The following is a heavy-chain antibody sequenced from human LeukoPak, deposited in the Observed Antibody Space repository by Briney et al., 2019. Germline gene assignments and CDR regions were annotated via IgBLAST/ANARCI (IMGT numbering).Heavy chain of an antibody. D-gene: IGHD4-17*01. V-gene: IGHV4-39*01. Sequence: SETLSPTCTVTGDSITSGAYYWGWIRQAPGKGLEWIGSIYFNGGSTYYNPSLKSRATISIDASNNQFSLNLRSLTAADTAVYYCARQLYGSDYWGQGTLVTVSS. CDR2: IYFNGGST. CDR1: GDSITSGAYY. J-gene: IGHJ4*02. CDR3: ARQLYGSDY.